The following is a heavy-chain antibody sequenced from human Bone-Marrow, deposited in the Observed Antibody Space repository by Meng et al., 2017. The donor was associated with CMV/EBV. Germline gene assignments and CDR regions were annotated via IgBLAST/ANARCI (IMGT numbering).Heavy chain of an antibody. V-gene: IGHV4-34*01. CDR3: ARGDIVVVPAFDY. CDR2: INHSGST. Sequence: TCAVYGGSFSGYYGSWIRQPPGKGLEWIGEINHSGSTNYNPPLKSRVTISVDTSKNQFSLKLSSVTAADTAVYYCARGDIVVVPAFDYWGQGTLVTVSS. CDR1: GGSFSGYY. J-gene: IGHJ4*02. D-gene: IGHD2-2*01.